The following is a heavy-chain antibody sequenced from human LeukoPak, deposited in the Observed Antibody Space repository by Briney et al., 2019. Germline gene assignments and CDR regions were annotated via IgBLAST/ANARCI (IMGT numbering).Heavy chain of an antibody. J-gene: IGHJ4*02. D-gene: IGHD3-22*01. V-gene: IGHV4-39*01. Sequence: PSETLSLTCTVSGGSISSSTYYWGWIRQPPGKGLEWIGSIYYSGSTYYNPSLKSRVTISVDTSKNQFSLKLSSVIAADTAVYYCARIRADNSGYYYYFDYWGQGTLVTVSS. CDR2: IYYSGST. CDR1: GGSISSSTYY. CDR3: ARIRADNSGYYYYFDY.